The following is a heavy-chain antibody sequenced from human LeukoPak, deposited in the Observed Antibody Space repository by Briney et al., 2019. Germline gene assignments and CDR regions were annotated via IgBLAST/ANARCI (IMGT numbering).Heavy chain of an antibody. D-gene: IGHD2-8*01. V-gene: IGHV3-21*05. Sequence: GGSLRLSCAASGVTFSRYAMNWVRQAPEKGLEWVSYISTVVDNTYYAQTLQGRFTVSRDNATNLLYMQMGRLRAEDAAVYYCARSFCTSATCSKGHFYYVMDVWGQGTTVTVSS. CDR1: GVTFSRYA. J-gene: IGHJ6*02. CDR3: ARSFCTSATCSKGHFYYVMDV. CDR2: ISTVVDNT.